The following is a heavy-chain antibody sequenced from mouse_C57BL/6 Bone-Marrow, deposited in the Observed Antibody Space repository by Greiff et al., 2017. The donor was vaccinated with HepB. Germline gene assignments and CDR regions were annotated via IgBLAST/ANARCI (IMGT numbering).Heavy chain of an antibody. Sequence: AASGIDFSRYWMSWVRRAPGKGLEWIGEINPDSSTINYAPSLKDKFIISRDNAKNTLYLQMSKVRSEDTALYYCASNYYGSSDYFDYWGQGTTLTVSS. D-gene: IGHD1-1*01. V-gene: IGHV4-1*01. J-gene: IGHJ2*01. CDR2: INPDSSTI. CDR1: GIDFSRYW. CDR3: ASNYYGSSDYFDY.